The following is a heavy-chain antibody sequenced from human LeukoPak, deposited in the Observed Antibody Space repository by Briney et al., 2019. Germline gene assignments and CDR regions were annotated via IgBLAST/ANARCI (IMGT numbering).Heavy chain of an antibody. V-gene: IGHV1-18*01. J-gene: IGHJ3*02. CDR2: ISAYNGNT. D-gene: IGHD3-22*01. CDR3: ASLKNSYDSSGYLVTDAFDI. CDR1: GYTFTSHG. Sequence: GASVTVSCKASGYTFTSHGISWVRQAPGQGLEWMGWISAYNGNTNYEQKLQGRVTMTTDTSTSTAYMELRSLRSDDTAVYYCASLKNSYDSSGYLVTDAFDIWGQGTMVTVSS.